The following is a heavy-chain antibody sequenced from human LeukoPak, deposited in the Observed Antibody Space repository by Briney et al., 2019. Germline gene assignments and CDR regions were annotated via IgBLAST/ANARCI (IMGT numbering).Heavy chain of an antibody. Sequence: SVKVSCKASGGTFSSYTISWVRQAPGQGLEWMGRIIPILGIANYAQKFQGRVTITADKSTSTAYMELSSLRSEDTAVYYCARAVAGTVYVAFDIWGQGTMVTVSS. CDR1: GGTFSSYT. CDR2: IIPILGIA. V-gene: IGHV1-69*02. D-gene: IGHD6-19*01. J-gene: IGHJ3*02. CDR3: ARAVAGTVYVAFDI.